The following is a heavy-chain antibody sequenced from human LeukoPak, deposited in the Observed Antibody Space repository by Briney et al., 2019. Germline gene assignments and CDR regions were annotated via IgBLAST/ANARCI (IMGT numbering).Heavy chain of an antibody. D-gene: IGHD6-6*01. J-gene: IGHJ6*03. CDR3: AREGDSSSSHYYYYYMDV. Sequence: ASVKVSCKTSGYTFTGYYIHWVRQAPGQGLEWMGRISPYSGGTKYTQKFQGRVTMTRDTSISTAYMELSSLRSEDTAVYYCAREGDSSSSHYYYYYMDVWGKGTTVTVSS. V-gene: IGHV1-2*06. CDR1: GYTFTGYY. CDR2: ISPYSGGT.